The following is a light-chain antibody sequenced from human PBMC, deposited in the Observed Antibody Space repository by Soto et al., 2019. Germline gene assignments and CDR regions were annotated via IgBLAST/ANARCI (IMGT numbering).Light chain of an antibody. J-gene: IGKJ1*01. CDR3: HQYSTSST. Sequence: EIVLTQSPGTLSLSPGERATLSCRASQSVRSSYLAWYQQKPGQAPRLLIYGAFSRATGIPDRFSGSGSGTDFTLTISRLEPEDFAVYYCHQYSTSSTFGQGTKVEIK. CDR2: GAF. CDR1: QSVRSSY. V-gene: IGKV3-20*01.